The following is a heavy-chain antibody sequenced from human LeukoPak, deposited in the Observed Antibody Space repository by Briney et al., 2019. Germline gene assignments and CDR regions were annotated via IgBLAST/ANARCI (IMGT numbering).Heavy chain of an antibody. Sequence: GGSLRLSCTASGFTFGDYAMSWVRQAPGKGLEWVGFIRSKAYGGTTEYAASVKGRFTISRDDSKSIAYLQMNSLKTGDTAVYYCNPGSGWAWGQGTLVTVSS. CDR1: GFTFGDYA. V-gene: IGHV3-49*04. CDR2: IRSKAYGGTT. J-gene: IGHJ5*02. CDR3: NPGSGWA. D-gene: IGHD6-19*01.